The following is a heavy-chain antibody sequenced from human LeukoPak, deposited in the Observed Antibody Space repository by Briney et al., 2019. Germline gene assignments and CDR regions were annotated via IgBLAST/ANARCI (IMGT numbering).Heavy chain of an antibody. CDR2: IYYSGST. V-gene: IGHV4-39*01. CDR1: GGSISSSSYY. J-gene: IGHJ4*02. D-gene: IGHD3-3*01. Sequence: SETLSLTCTVSGGSISSSSYYWGWIRQPPGKGLEWIGSIYYSGSTYYNPSLKSRVTISVDTPKNQFSLKLSSVTAADTAVYYCAAVSGYTGTIDYWGQGTLVTVSS. CDR3: AAVSGYTGTIDY.